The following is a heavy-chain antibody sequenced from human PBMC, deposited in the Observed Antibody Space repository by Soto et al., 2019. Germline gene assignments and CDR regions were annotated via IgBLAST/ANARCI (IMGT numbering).Heavy chain of an antibody. CDR2: INHSGIT. CDR1: CGSFSGYF. D-gene: IGHD2-8*01. J-gene: IGHJ2*01. CDR3: ARGMGRYFDL. V-gene: IGHV4-34*01. Sequence: SETLSLTCTVSCGSFSGYFWTWIRQPPGKGLEWLAEINHSGITNYNPSVESRVTMSLDTSKNRFSLRLTSVSAADTAVYFCARGMGRYFDLWGRGTLVTVSS.